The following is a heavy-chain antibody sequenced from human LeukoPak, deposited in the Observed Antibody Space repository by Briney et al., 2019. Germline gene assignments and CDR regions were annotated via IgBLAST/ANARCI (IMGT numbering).Heavy chain of an antibody. D-gene: IGHD3-16*01. J-gene: IGHJ4*02. CDR1: GFTFSSYS. V-gene: IGHV3-21*01. CDR3: ASEGVDY. Sequence: KSGGSLRLSCAASGFTFSSYSMNWVRKAPGKGLEWVSSISSSSSYIYYADSVKGRFTISRDNAKNSLYLQMNSLRAEDTAVYYCASEGVDYWGQGTLVTVSS. CDR2: ISSSSSYI.